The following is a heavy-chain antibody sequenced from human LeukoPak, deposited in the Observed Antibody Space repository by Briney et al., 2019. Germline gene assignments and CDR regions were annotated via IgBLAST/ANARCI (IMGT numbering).Heavy chain of an antibody. CDR2: IYYSATT. V-gene: IGHV4-39*07. CDR3: ARASGYYGYYFDY. CDR1: GGSISSSSYY. Sequence: PSETLSLTCTVSGGSISSSSYYWGWIRQPPGKGLEWIGSIYYSATTYYNPSLKSRVTISVDTSKNQFSLKLSSVTAADTAVYYCARASGYYGYYFDYWGQGTLVTVSS. D-gene: IGHD3-22*01. J-gene: IGHJ4*02.